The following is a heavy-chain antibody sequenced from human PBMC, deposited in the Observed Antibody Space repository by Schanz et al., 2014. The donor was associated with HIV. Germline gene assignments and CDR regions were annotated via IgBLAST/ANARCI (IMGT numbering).Heavy chain of an antibody. Sequence: QVQLVQSGAEVEKPGASAKVSCKASGYTFTAYYIHWVRQAPGQGLEWRGWVNPNSGGTNSAQKFKTSLPIAMDTTISKAYMQLRSLRSHDTPLDFCARELLQTSTCYDAFDIWGQGTKVTVSS. V-gene: IGHV1-2*02. J-gene: IGHJ3*02. D-gene: IGHD6-13*01. CDR3: ARELLQTSTCYDAFDI. CDR2: VNPNSGGT. CDR1: GYTFTAYY.